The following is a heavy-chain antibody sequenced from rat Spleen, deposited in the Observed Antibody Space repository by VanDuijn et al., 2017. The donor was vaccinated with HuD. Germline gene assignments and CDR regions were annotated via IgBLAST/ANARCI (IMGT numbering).Heavy chain of an antibody. CDR3: TRDLYLGFTY. CDR1: GFTFNNYW. Sequence: EVQLVESDGGLVQPGRSLKLSCVASGFTFNNYWMTWIRQAPGKGLEWVASITNTGGSTYYLDSVKGRFTISRDNAQSTLYLQMHSLRSEDTATYYCTRDLYLGFTYWGQGTLVTVSS. CDR2: ITNTGGST. J-gene: IGHJ3*01. D-gene: IGHD2-1*01. V-gene: IGHV5-31*01.